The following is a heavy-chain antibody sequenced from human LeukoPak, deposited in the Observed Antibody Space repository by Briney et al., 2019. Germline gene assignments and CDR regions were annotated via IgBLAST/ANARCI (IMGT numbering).Heavy chain of an antibody. CDR3: ARGQRYYDTSPTDY. Sequence: ASVTVSCKASGYTFTGYYMHWVRQAPGQGLEWMGWINPNSGGTNYAQKFQGRVTMTRDTSISTAYMELSRLRSDDTAVYYCARGQRYYDTSPTDYWGQGTLVTVSS. D-gene: IGHD3-9*01. J-gene: IGHJ4*02. CDR2: INPNSGGT. CDR1: GYTFTGYY. V-gene: IGHV1-2*02.